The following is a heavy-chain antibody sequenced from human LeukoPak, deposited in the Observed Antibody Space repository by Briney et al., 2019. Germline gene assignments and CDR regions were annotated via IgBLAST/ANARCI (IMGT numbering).Heavy chain of an antibody. V-gene: IGHV3-23*01. J-gene: IGHJ6*02. CDR1: GFTVSSNA. CDR3: ARGILYYYGMDV. CDR2: ISGGGGST. Sequence: GGSLRLSCAASGFTVSSNAMTWVRQAPGKGLEWVSSISGGGGSTYYADSVKGRFTISRDNAKNTLYLQMNSLRAEDTAVYYCARGILYYYGMDVWGRGTTVTVSS.